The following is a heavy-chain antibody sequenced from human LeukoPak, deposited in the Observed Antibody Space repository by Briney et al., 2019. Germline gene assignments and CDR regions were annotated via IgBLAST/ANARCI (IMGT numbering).Heavy chain of an antibody. Sequence: PGGSLRLSCAASGFTFSSYAMSWVRQAPGKGLEWVSAISSSGGSTYYADSVKGRFTISRDNSKNTLYLQMNSLRAEDTAVYYCVKDEKVVVAATVFDYWGQGTLVTVSS. CDR3: VKDEKVVVAATVFDY. CDR1: GFTFSSYA. D-gene: IGHD2-15*01. CDR2: ISSSGGST. J-gene: IGHJ4*02. V-gene: IGHV3-23*01.